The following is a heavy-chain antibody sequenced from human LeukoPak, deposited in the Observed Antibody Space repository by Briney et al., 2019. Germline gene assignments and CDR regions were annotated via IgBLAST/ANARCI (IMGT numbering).Heavy chain of an antibody. CDR3: AKGSYYDSSGSFYFDY. CDR2: ISGGGGST. Sequence: GGSLRLSCAASGFTFTSYSMNWVRQAPGKGLEWVSTISGGGGSTYYADSVKGRFTISRDNSKNTLYLQVNSLRAEDTAVYYCAKGSYYDSSGSFYFDYWGQGTLVTVSS. V-gene: IGHV3-23*01. D-gene: IGHD3-22*01. CDR1: GFTFTSYS. J-gene: IGHJ4*02.